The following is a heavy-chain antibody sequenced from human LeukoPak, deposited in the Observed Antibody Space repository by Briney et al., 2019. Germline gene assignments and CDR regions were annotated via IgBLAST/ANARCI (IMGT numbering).Heavy chain of an antibody. D-gene: IGHD3-10*01. CDR3: ARGSGSGSYLIYYYYGMDV. CDR1: GYTFTSYD. Sequence: ASVKVSCKASGYTFTSYDINWVRQVTGQGLEWMGWMNPNSGNTGYAQKFQGRVTITRNTSISTAYMELSSLRSEDTAVYYCARGSGSGSYLIYYYYGMDVWGQGTTVTVSS. V-gene: IGHV1-8*01. CDR2: MNPNSGNT. J-gene: IGHJ6*02.